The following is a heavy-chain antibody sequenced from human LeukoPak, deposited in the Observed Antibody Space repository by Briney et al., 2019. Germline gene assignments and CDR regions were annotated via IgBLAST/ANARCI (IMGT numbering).Heavy chain of an antibody. CDR2: ISAYNGNT. D-gene: IGHD2-2*02. CDR1: GYTFTSYG. J-gene: IGHJ6*03. Sequence: ASVKVSCKASGYTFTSYGISWVRQAPGQGLEWMGWISAYNGNTNYAQKLQGRVTMTTDTSTSTAYMELRSLRSDDTAVYYCARVRYGVVVPAAIMHYCYYMDVWGKGTTVTVSS. V-gene: IGHV1-18*01. CDR3: ARVRYGVVVPAAIMHYCYYMDV.